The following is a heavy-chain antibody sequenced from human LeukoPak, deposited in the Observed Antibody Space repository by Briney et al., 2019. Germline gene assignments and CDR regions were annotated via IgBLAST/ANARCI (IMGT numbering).Heavy chain of an antibody. V-gene: IGHV3-30*02. CDR2: IRYDGSNK. J-gene: IGHJ5*01. Sequence: AGGSLRLSCAASGFTFSIYDMHWVRQAPGKGLEWVAFIRYDGSNKYYADSVKGRFTISRDNSKNTLYLQMNSLRAEDTAVYYCAKEGAYPIITYDSWGQGALVTVSS. CDR1: GFTFSIYD. D-gene: IGHD3-10*01. CDR3: AKEGAYPIITYDS.